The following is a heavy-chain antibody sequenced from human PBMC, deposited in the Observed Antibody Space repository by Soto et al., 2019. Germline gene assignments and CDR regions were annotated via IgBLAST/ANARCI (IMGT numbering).Heavy chain of an antibody. V-gene: IGHV4-34*01. D-gene: IGHD6-19*01. Sequence: QVQLQQWGAGLLKPSETLSLTCAVYGGSFSGYYWSWIRQPPGKGLEWIGEINHSGSTNYNPSPKPRGTIRVATSQIQFSLKMSSVPPADTAVYYCARGADYSSGWYPERYDFDYWGQGTLVTVSS. CDR1: GGSFSGYY. J-gene: IGHJ4*02. CDR3: ARGADYSSGWYPERYDFDY. CDR2: INHSGST.